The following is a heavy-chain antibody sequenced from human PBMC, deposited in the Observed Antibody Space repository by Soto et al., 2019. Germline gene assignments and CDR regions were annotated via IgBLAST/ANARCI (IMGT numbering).Heavy chain of an antibody. Sequence: QVQLVQSGAEVKKPGASVKVSCKASGYTFTGYYMHWVRQAPGQGLEWMGWINPNSGGTNYAQKFEGWVTMTRDTSISTAYRELSRLKSDDTAVYYGARGRKRAAIFGEIPNDALYIWGQGNIVPVSS. CDR2: INPNSGGT. CDR1: GYTFTGYY. D-gene: IGHD3-3*01. V-gene: IGHV1-2*04. CDR3: ARGRKRAAIFGEIPNDALYI. J-gene: IGHJ3*02.